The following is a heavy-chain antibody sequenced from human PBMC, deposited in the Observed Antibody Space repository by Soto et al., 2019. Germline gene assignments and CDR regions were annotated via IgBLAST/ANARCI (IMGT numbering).Heavy chain of an antibody. Sequence: QVQLVQSGAEVKKPGSSVKVSCKASGGTFSNYAISWVRQAPGEGLEWMGGIIPIFGTANYAQKFQGRVTITADESMSSAYMELSSLRSDDTAVHYCASPTGKLDYWGQGTLVTVSS. CDR1: GGTFSNYA. D-gene: IGHD2-8*02. J-gene: IGHJ4*02. V-gene: IGHV1-69*01. CDR3: ASPTGKLDY. CDR2: IIPIFGTA.